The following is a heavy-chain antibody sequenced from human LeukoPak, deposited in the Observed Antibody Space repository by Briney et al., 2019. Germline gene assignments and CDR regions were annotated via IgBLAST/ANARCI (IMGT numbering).Heavy chain of an antibody. CDR3: ARSPYYDILAGFYYYFDY. CDR1: GFTFSSYA. CDR2: ISYDGSTK. V-gene: IGHV3-30-3*01. Sequence: GGSLRLSCAASGFTFSSYAMHWVRQAPGKGLEWVADISYDGSTKYYADSVKGRLTISRDNAKSTLYLQMNSLRAEDTATYYCARSPYYDILAGFYYYFDYWGQGTLVTASS. D-gene: IGHD3-9*01. J-gene: IGHJ4*02.